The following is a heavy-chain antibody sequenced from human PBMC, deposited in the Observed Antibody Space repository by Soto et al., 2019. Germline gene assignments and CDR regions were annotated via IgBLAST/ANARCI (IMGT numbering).Heavy chain of an antibody. CDR2: IYWNYDK. Sequence: XGPTLVNAPQTLPLTCTFAVFSLITSGVGVGWIRQPPGKALEWLALIYWNYDKRYSPSLKSRLTITKDTSKNQVVLTMTNMDPVDTATYYCAHSLDTAMPRGFDYWGQGTLVTVSS. V-gene: IGHV2-5*01. CDR3: AHSLDTAMPRGFDY. CDR1: VFSLITSGVG. D-gene: IGHD5-18*01. J-gene: IGHJ4*02.